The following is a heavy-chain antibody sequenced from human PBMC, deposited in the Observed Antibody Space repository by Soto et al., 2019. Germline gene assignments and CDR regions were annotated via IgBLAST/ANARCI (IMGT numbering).Heavy chain of an antibody. CDR3: ARRGGSPLGMDV. J-gene: IGHJ6*02. CDR1: GYSFTSYW. V-gene: IGHV5-10-1*01. D-gene: IGHD1-26*01. CDR2: IDPSDSYT. Sequence: GESLKISCKGSGYSFTSYWISWVRQMPGKGLEWMGRIDPSDSYTNYSPSFQGHVTISADKSISAAYLQWSSLKASDTAMYYCARRGGSPLGMDVWGQGTTVTVSS.